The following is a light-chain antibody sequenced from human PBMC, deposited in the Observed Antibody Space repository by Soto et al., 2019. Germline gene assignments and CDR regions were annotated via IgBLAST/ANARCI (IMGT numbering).Light chain of an antibody. CDR1: QSVSSK. Sequence: EIVMTQSPATLSVSPGERATLSCRASQSVSSKLAWYQQKPGQAPRVLIHGASTMATGIPARFSGSGSGTEFTLTIRSLQSEDFAVYYCQHYNDWPPTWTLGQGTRVEI. CDR2: GAS. CDR3: QHYNDWPPTWT. J-gene: IGKJ1*01. V-gene: IGKV3-15*01.